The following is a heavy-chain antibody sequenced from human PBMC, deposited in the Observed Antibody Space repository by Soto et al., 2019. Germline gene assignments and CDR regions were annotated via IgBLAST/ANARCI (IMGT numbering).Heavy chain of an antibody. V-gene: IGHV3-21*01. CDR1: GFTFSSYS. J-gene: IGHJ4*02. D-gene: IGHD3-9*01. Sequence: PGGSLRLSCAASGFTFSSYSMNWVRQAPGKGLEWVSSISSSSSYIYYADSVKGRFTISRDNAKNSLYLQMNSLRAEDTAVYYCARVHYDILTGWVPFDYWGQGTLVTAPQ. CDR3: ARVHYDILTGWVPFDY. CDR2: ISSSSSYI.